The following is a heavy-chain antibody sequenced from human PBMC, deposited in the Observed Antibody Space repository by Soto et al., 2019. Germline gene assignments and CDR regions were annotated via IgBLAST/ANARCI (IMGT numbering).Heavy chain of an antibody. CDR2: ISVTGSGT. D-gene: IGHD4-17*01. J-gene: IGHJ4*02. CDR3: ARTTTTKSRDY. V-gene: IGHV3-23*01. CDR1: GFTFSSYD. Sequence: EVQLLESGGGLVQPGGSLGLSCAASGFTFSSYDMSWVRQAPGKGLEYVSSISVTGSGTYYADSVKGRFTISRDNSKNTLYLQMNGLRVEDTAVYYCARTTTTKSRDYWGQGPLVTVSS.